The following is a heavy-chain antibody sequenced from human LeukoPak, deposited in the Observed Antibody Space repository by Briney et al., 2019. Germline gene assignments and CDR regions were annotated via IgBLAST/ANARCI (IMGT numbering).Heavy chain of an antibody. J-gene: IGHJ3*02. CDR1: PHSFTNYW. CDR2: IYPGDSDT. Sequence: GLALQSSSPGSPHSFTNYWIAWVRSMPGKGLEWMGIIYPGDSDTRYSPSFQGQVTISADKSITTAYLQWSSLKASDTAMYYCARDDASEIWGQGTMVTVSS. CDR3: ARDDASEI. V-gene: IGHV5-51*03.